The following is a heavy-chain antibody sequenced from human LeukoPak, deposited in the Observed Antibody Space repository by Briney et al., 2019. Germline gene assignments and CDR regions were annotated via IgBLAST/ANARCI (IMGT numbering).Heavy chain of an antibody. V-gene: IGHV1-2*02. Sequence: ASVKVSCKASGYTFTGYYMHWVRQAPGQGLEWMGWINPNSGGTNYAQKFQGRVTMTRDTSISTAYMELSRLRSDDTAVYYCARANTYYYDSSGCQDYWGQGTLVTVSS. D-gene: IGHD3-22*01. CDR2: INPNSGGT. CDR3: ARANTYYYDSSGCQDY. CDR1: GYTFTGYY. J-gene: IGHJ4*02.